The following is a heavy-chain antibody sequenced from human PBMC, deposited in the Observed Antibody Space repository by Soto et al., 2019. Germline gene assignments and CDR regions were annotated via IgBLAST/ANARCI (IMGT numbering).Heavy chain of an antibody. Sequence: QVQLQESGPGLVKPSQTLSLTCTVSGGSISSGGYYWSWIRQHPGKGLEWIGYIYYSGSTYYNPXLKSRVTISVXXSXNXXSLKLSSVTAADTAVYYCARGPRTQLWLRDVAFDIWGQGTMVTVSS. CDR1: GGSISSGGYY. D-gene: IGHD5-18*01. V-gene: IGHV4-31*03. CDR2: IYYSGST. CDR3: ARGPRTQLWLRDVAFDI. J-gene: IGHJ3*02.